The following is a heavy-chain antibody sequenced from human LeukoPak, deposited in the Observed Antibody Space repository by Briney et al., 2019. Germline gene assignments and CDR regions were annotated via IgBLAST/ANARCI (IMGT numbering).Heavy chain of an antibody. Sequence: PSETLSLTCTVSGGSISSYYWSWIRQPPGKGLEWIGYIYNSGSTNYNPSLKSRVTISVDTSKNQFSLKLSSVTAADTAVYYCARDTGGPHSGFEIWGQGTMVTVSS. CDR3: ARDTGGPHSGFEI. CDR1: GGSISSYY. V-gene: IGHV4-59*01. J-gene: IGHJ3*02. D-gene: IGHD1-26*01. CDR2: IYNSGST.